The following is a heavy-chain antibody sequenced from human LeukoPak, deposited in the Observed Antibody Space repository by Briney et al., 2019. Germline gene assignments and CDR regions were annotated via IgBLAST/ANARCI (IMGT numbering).Heavy chain of an antibody. V-gene: IGHV4-39*01. J-gene: IGHJ4*02. CDR3: ARGIVVVPAATSFDY. CDR1: GGSISSSSYY. D-gene: IGHD2-2*01. CDR2: IYYSGST. Sequence: SETLSLTCTVSGGSISSSSYYWGWIRQPPGKGLEWIGSIYYSGSTYYNPSLKSRVTISVDTSKNQFSLKLSSVTAADTAVYCCARGIVVVPAATSFDYWGQGTLVTVSS.